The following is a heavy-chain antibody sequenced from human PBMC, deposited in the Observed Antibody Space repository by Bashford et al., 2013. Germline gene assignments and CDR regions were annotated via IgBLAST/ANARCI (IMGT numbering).Heavy chain of an antibody. D-gene: IGHD3-3*01. CDR3: ARDRPLVPGVVISDGMDV. CDR2: INPNSGGT. CDR1: GGTFSSYA. Sequence: VASVKVSCKASGGTFSSYAISWVRQAPGQGLEWMGWINPNSGGTNYAQKFQGRVTMTRDTSISTAYMELSRLRSDDTAVYYCARDRPLVPGVVISDGMDVVGQGTTVTVSS. J-gene: IGHJ6*02. V-gene: IGHV1-2*02.